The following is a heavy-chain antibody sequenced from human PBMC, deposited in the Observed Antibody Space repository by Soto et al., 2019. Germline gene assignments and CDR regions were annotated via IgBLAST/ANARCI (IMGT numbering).Heavy chain of an antibody. CDR3: ARAVATKTAPIDY. D-gene: IGHD5-12*01. Sequence: ASVKGSCKTSGYTFTSYHINWVRQAPGQGLEWMGIINPSGGYTNFAQKFQGRVTVTRDTSTSTVYMELSSLRSEATAVYYCARAVATKTAPIDYWGQGSLVTVSS. J-gene: IGHJ4*02. CDR1: GYTFTSYH. CDR2: INPSGGYT. V-gene: IGHV1-46*01.